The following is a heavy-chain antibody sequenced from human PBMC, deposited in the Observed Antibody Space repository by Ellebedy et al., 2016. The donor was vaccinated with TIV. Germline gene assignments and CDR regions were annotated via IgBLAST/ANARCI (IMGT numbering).Heavy chain of an antibody. D-gene: IGHD2-2*01. Sequence: GESLKISXAASGFSFSNYAMGWVRQAPGKGLEWVSSISGSNSITYYADAVKGRFTISRDNSKNTVYLQMNSLRAEDTAVYYCAKDVVGVPGRRGGFDYWGQGTLVTVSS. V-gene: IGHV3-23*01. CDR1: GFSFSNYA. CDR2: ISGSNSIT. CDR3: AKDVVGVPGRRGGFDY. J-gene: IGHJ4*02.